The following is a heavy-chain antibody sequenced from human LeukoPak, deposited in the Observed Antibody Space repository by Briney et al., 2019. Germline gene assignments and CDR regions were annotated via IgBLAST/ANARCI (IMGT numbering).Heavy chain of an antibody. Sequence: SVKVSCKASGFTFTSSAVQWVRQARGQRLEWIGWIVVGSGNTNYAQKLQERVTITRDMSTSTAYMELSSLRSEDTAVYYCAAVFYDSSGYYARIFDYWGQGTLVTVSS. V-gene: IGHV1-58*01. J-gene: IGHJ4*02. D-gene: IGHD3-22*01. CDR3: AAVFYDSSGYYARIFDY. CDR2: IVVGSGNT. CDR1: GFTFTSSA.